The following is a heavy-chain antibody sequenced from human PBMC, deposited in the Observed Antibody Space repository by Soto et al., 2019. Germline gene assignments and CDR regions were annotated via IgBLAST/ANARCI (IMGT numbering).Heavy chain of an antibody. V-gene: IGHV3-30*18. CDR3: ANLNGYCSGGSCYRLYYYYYYGMDV. CDR2: ISYDGSNK. J-gene: IGHJ6*02. CDR1: GFTFSSYG. Sequence: GGSLRLSCAASGFTFSSYGMHWVRQAPGKGLEWVAVISYDGSNKYYADSVKGRFTISRDNSKNTLYLQMNSLRAEDTAVYYCANLNGYCSGGSCYRLYYYYYYGMDVWGQGTTVTVSS. D-gene: IGHD2-15*01.